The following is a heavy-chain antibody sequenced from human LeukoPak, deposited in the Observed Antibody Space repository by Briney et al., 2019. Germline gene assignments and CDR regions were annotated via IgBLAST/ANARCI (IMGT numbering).Heavy chain of an antibody. D-gene: IGHD2-15*01. V-gene: IGHV3-30*02. CDR3: ARGPEIVVVVAATSWDVLDP. J-gene: IGHJ5*02. CDR2: IRYDGSNK. CDR1: GFTFSSYG. Sequence: PGGSLRLSCAASGFTFSSYGMHWVRQAPGKGLEWVAFIRYDGSNKYYADSVKGRFTISRDNSKNTLYLQMNSLRAEDTAVYYCARGPEIVVVVAATSWDVLDPWGQGTLVTVSS.